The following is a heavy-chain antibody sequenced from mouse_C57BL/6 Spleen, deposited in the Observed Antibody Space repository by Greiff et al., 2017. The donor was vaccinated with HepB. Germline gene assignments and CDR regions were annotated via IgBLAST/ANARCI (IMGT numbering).Heavy chain of an antibody. CDR3: ARCYATVVAPDYLDY. J-gene: IGHJ2*01. D-gene: IGHD1-1*01. V-gene: IGHV1-64*01. CDR1: GYTFTSYW. CDR2: IHPNSGST. Sequence: QVQLQQPGAELVKPGASVKLSCKASGYTFTSYWMHWVKQRPGQGLEWIGMIHPNSGSTNYNEKFKSKATLTVDKSSSTAYMQLSSLTSEDSAVYYCARCYATVVAPDYLDYWGQGTTLTVSS.